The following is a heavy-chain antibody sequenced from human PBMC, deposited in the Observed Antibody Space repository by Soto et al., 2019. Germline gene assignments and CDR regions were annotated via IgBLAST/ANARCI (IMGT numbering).Heavy chain of an antibody. V-gene: IGHV4-59*12. CDR2: IYYTGTT. D-gene: IGHD6-19*01. J-gene: IGHJ4*02. Sequence: SETLSLTCTVSGGSISSYYWSWIRQPPGKGLEWIGYIYYTGTTNYNPSLKSRVTISVHTSNSQFSLELSSVTAADTAVYYCARGLITGSHYSGGWYYFDSWGQGTQVTVSS. CDR1: GGSISSYY. CDR3: ARGLITGSHYSGGWYYFDS.